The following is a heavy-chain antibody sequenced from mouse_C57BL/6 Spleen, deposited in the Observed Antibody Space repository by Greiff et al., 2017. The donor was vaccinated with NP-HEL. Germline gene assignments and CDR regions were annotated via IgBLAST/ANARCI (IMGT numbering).Heavy chain of an antibody. Sequence: EVQVVESGGDLVKPGGSLKLSCAASGFTFSSYGMSWVRQTPDKRLEWVATISSGGSYTYYPDSVQGRFTISRDNAKNTLYLQMSSLKSEDTAMYYGASPYYDYDGFAYWGQGTLVTVSA. CDR3: ASPYYDYDGFAY. V-gene: IGHV5-6*01. J-gene: IGHJ3*01. D-gene: IGHD2-4*01. CDR2: ISSGGSYT. CDR1: GFTFSSYG.